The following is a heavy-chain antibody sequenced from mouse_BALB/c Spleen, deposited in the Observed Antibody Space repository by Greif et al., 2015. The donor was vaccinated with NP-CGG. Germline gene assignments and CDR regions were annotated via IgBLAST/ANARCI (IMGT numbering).Heavy chain of an antibody. D-gene: IGHD2-2*01. CDR1: GFNIKDTY. J-gene: IGHJ3*01. V-gene: IGHV14-3*02. CDR2: IDPANGNT. Sequence: EVQLQQSGAELVKPGASVKLSCTASGFNIKDTYMHWVKQRPEQGLEWIGRIDPANGNTKYDPKFQGKATITADTSSNTAYLQLSSLTSEDTAVYYCARSSGYAWFAYWGQGTLVTVSA. CDR3: ARSSGYAWFAY.